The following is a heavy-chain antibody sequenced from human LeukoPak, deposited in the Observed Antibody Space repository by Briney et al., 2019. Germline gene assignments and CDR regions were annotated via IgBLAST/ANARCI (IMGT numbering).Heavy chain of an antibody. V-gene: IGHV3-30*18. CDR3: AKGSRSYDYVWTFDY. CDR1: AFTFSSYG. D-gene: IGHD3-16*01. J-gene: IGHJ4*02. CDR2: ISYDGSNK. Sequence: GGSLRLSCAASAFTFSSYGMHWVRQAPGKGLEWVAVISYDGSNKYYADSVKGRFTISRDNSKNTLYLQMSSLRAEDTAVYYCAKGSRSYDYVWTFDYWGQGTLVTVSS.